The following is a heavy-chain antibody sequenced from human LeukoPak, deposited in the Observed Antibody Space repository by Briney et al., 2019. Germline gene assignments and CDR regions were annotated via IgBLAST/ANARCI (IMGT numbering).Heavy chain of an antibody. D-gene: IGHD3-22*01. J-gene: IGHJ5*02. V-gene: IGHV3-9*01. CDR1: GFTFDDYA. Sequence: PGGSLRLSCAASGFTFDDYAMHWVRQAPGKGLEWVSGISWNSGSIGYADSVKGRFTISRDNSKNTLYLQMNSLRAEDTAVYYCAKGPYYYDSRREFDPWGQGTLVTVSS. CDR2: ISWNSGSI. CDR3: AKGPYYYDSRREFDP.